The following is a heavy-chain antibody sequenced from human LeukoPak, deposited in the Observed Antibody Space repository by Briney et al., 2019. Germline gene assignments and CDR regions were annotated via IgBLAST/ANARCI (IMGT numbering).Heavy chain of an antibody. CDR3: ARDPLRFGELLGYFDY. CDR1: GYTFTGYY. CDR2: ISAYNGNT. Sequence: ASVKVSCKASGYTFTGYYMHWVRQAPGQGLEWMAWISAYNGNTKYAQKFQGRVTMTTDTSTSTAYMELRSLRSDDTAVYYCARDPLRFGELLGYFDYWGQGTLVTVSS. D-gene: IGHD3-10*01. J-gene: IGHJ4*02. V-gene: IGHV1-18*04.